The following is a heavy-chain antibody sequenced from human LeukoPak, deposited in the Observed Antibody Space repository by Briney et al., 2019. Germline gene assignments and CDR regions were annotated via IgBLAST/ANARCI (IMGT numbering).Heavy chain of an antibody. D-gene: IGHD3-16*01. CDR3: ARARLTDYVWGRRTFDI. CDR1: GFTFSSYE. J-gene: IGHJ3*02. V-gene: IGHV3-48*03. Sequence: GGSLSLSCAVSGFTFSSYEMNWVRQAPGKGLEWVSYISSSGSTIYYADSVKGRFTISRDNAKKSLYLQMNSLRAEDTAVYYCARARLTDYVWGRRTFDIWGQGAMVTISS. CDR2: ISSSGSTI.